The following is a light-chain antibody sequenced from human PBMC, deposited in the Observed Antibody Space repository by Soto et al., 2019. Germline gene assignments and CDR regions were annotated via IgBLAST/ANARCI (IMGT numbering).Light chain of an antibody. CDR2: DAS. J-gene: IGKJ1*01. Sequence: EIVLTQSPGTLSLSPGERATLSCRASQSVSSSYLAWYQQKPGQAPRLLIYDASSRATGIPDRFSGSGSATDFTLTIRRLEPDDVAVYYCQQCGSSPRTFGQGTKVDIK. CDR1: QSVSSSY. V-gene: IGKV3-20*01. CDR3: QQCGSSPRT.